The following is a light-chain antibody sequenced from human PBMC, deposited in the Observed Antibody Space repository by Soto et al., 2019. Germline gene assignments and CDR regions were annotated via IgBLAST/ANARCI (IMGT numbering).Light chain of an antibody. CDR1: QSVICY. J-gene: IGKJ4*01. Sequence: EIVLTQSPATLSLAPGERATLSCRASQSVICYLALYQQKPGQAPRLLMYDASNRATGIPARFSGSGSGTDFTLTISSLEPEDFAVYYCQQRSNWPSTFGGGTKVEIK. CDR2: DAS. CDR3: QQRSNWPST. V-gene: IGKV3-11*01.